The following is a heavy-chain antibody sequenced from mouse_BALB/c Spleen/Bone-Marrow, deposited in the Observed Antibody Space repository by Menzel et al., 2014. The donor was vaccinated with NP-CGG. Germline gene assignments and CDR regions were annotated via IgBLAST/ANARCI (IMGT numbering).Heavy chain of an antibody. J-gene: IGHJ2*01. CDR2: IYPGDGDT. CDR1: GYVFSTYW. CDR3: ARGGISVDY. V-gene: IGHV1-80*01. Sequence: VQLQQSGAELVRPGSSVKISCESSGYVFSTYWINWVKQRPGQGLEWIGQIYPGDGDTDYNGKFKDKATLTVDKSSNTAYMQLSSLTSEDSAVYFCARGGISVDYWGQGTTLTVSS.